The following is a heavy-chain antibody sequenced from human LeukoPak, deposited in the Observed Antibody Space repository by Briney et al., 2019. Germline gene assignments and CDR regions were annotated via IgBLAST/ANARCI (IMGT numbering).Heavy chain of an antibody. CDR1: GGSISSSSYY. CDR3: ARLRREDSSGYPYYFDY. J-gene: IGHJ4*02. D-gene: IGHD3-22*01. V-gene: IGHV4-39*01. Sequence: SETLSLTCTVSGGSISSSSYYWGWIRQPPGKGLEWIGSIYYSGSTYYNPSLKSRVTISVDTSKNQFSLKLSSVTAAVTAVYYCARLRREDSSGYPYYFDYWGQGTLVTVSS. CDR2: IYYSGST.